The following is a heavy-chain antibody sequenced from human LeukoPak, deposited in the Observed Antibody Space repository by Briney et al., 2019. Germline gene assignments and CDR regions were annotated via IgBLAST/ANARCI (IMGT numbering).Heavy chain of an antibody. Sequence: ASVKVSCKASGGTFSSYAISWVRQAPGQGLEWMGGIIPIFGTANYAQKFQERVTITRDMSASTAYMELSSLRSEDTAVYYCAADELEHAFDIWGQGTMVTVSS. D-gene: IGHD1-26*01. J-gene: IGHJ3*02. CDR3: AADELEHAFDI. CDR1: GGTFSSYA. CDR2: IIPIFGTA. V-gene: IGHV1-69*05.